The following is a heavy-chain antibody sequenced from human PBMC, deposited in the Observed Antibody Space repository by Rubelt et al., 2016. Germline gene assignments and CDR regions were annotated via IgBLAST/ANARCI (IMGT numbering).Heavy chain of an antibody. CDR1: GFRFSGAW. D-gene: IGHD6-13*01. CDR2: IKEDGSQK. Sequence: EVQLMESGGGVVQSGGSLKLSCVASGFRFSGAWMCWVRQVPGKGLEWVANIKEDGSQKNYVDSVKGRFTISRDNATNSLYLKWNSLRAEDTAVYYGATSKAAAGTDWGQGTLVTVSS. J-gene: IGHJ4*02. V-gene: IGHV3-7*02. CDR3: ATSKAAAGTD.